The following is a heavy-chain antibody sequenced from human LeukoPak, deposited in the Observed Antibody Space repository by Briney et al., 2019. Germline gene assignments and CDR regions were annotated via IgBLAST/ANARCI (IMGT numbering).Heavy chain of an antibody. J-gene: IGHJ1*01. CDR3: ARDLGGEEYFQH. D-gene: IGHD3-16*01. CDR1: GGSFSGYY. CDR2: INHSGST. Sequence: SETLSLTCAVYGGSFSGYYWSWIRQPPGKGLEWIGEINHSGSTNYNPSLKSRVTISVDTSKNQFSLKLSSVTAADTAVYYCARDLGGEEYFQHWGQGTLVTVSS. V-gene: IGHV4-34*01.